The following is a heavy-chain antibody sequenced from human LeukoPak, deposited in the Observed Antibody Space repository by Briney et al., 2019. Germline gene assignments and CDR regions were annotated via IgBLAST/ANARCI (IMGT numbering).Heavy chain of an antibody. D-gene: IGHD2-15*01. CDR1: GYTFTGCY. Sequence: ASVKVSCKASGYTFTGCYIHYVRQAPGQGLEWMGWINPNSGGTNYAQKFQGRVTMTRDTSISTAYMELSRLRSDDTAVYYCAREHCSGGSCYDLATTQEFDYWGQGTLVTVSS. CDR3: AREHCSGGSCYDLATTQEFDY. CDR2: INPNSGGT. J-gene: IGHJ4*02. V-gene: IGHV1-2*02.